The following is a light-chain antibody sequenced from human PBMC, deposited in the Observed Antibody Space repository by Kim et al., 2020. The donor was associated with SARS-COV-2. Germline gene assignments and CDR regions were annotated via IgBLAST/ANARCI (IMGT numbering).Light chain of an antibody. Sequence: DIQMTQSPSSLSASVGDRVTITCRASQAISNYLVWFQQKPGKAPKPLIYAASTLQSGVPSKFSGSGSGTDFTLTISSLQPEDFATYYCQQYNSYPLTFGVGTKVDIK. J-gene: IGKJ4*01. CDR2: AAS. CDR3: QQYNSYPLT. V-gene: IGKV1-16*02. CDR1: QAISNY.